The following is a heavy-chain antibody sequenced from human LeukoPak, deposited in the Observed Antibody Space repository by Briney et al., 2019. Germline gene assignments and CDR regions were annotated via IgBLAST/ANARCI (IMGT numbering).Heavy chain of an antibody. D-gene: IGHD4-17*01. CDR1: GFTFSHYW. V-gene: IGHV3-48*04. CDR3: ASHDYGDYGYMDV. Sequence: GGSLRLSCAASGFTFSHYWMHWVRQAPGKGLEWVSYISSSGSTIYYADSVKGRFTISRDNAKNSLYLQMNSLRAEDTAVYYCASHDYGDYGYMDVWGKGTTVTISS. CDR2: ISSSGSTI. J-gene: IGHJ6*03.